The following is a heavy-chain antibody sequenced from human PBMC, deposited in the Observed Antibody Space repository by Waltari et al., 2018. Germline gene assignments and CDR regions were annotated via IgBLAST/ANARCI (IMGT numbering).Heavy chain of an antibody. CDR3: ARVSVLKKTYYYGSGSLYYFDY. D-gene: IGHD3-10*01. CDR2: IYHSGST. CDR1: GYSISSGYY. Sequence: QVQLQESGPGLVKPSETLSLTCAVSGYSISSGYYWGWIRQPPGKGLEWIGGIYHSGSTSYNPSLKSRVTISVDTSKNQFSLKLSSVTAADTAVYYCARVSVLKKTYYYGSGSLYYFDYWGQGTLVTVSS. J-gene: IGHJ4*02. V-gene: IGHV4-38-2*01.